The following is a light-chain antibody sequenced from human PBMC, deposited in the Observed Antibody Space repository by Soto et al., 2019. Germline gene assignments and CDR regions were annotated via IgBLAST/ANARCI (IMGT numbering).Light chain of an antibody. Sequence: EIVLTQSPGTLSLSPGERATLSCRASQSVSSSYLAWYQRKPGQAPRLLIYGASTRATGIPDRFSGSGSGTDFTLTISRLEPEDFAVYYCQQDGNSPTTFGHGTRLE. V-gene: IGKV3-20*01. J-gene: IGKJ5*01. CDR2: GAS. CDR1: QSVSSSY. CDR3: QQDGNSPTT.